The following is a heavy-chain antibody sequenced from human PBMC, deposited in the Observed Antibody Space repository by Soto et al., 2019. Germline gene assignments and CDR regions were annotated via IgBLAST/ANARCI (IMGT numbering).Heavy chain of an antibody. J-gene: IGHJ4*02. V-gene: IGHV3-30*18. CDR1: GFTFSSYG. CDR3: AKDDHWNGPAAHSLFDY. Sequence: PGGSLRLSWAASGFTFSSYGMHWVRQAPGKGLEWVAVISYDGSNKYYADSVKGRFTISRDNSKNTLYLQMNSLRAEDTAVYYCAKDDHWNGPAAHSLFDYWGQGTLVTVSS. CDR2: ISYDGSNK. D-gene: IGHD1-1*01.